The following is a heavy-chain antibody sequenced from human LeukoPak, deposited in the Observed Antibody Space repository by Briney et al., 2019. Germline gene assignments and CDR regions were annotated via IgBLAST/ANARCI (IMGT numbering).Heavy chain of an antibody. J-gene: IGHJ6*02. V-gene: IGHV1-46*01. CDR2: INPSGGST. D-gene: IGHD2-2*01. CDR1: GYTFTSYY. CDR3: ARERCSSTSCYFSGRYYYYYGMDV. Sequence: ASVKGSCKASGYTFTSYYMHWVRQAPGQGLEWMGIINPSGGSTSYAQKFQGRVTMTRDTSTSTVYMELSSLRSEDTAVYYCARERCSSTSCYFSGRYYYYYGMDVWGQGTTVTVSS.